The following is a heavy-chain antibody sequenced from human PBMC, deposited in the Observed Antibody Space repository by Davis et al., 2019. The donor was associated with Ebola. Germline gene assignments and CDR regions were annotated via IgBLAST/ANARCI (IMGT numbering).Heavy chain of an antibody. CDR3: ARDAGGPFDY. J-gene: IGHJ4*02. CDR2: IYYSGST. CDR1: GGSISSGGYS. V-gene: IGHV4-30-4*07. Sequence: LRLSCAVSGGSISSGGYSWSWIRQPPGKGLEWIGYIYYSGSTYYNPSLKSRVTISVDTSKNQFSLKLSSVTAADTAVYYCARDAGGPFDYWGQGTLVTVSS. D-gene: IGHD3-10*01.